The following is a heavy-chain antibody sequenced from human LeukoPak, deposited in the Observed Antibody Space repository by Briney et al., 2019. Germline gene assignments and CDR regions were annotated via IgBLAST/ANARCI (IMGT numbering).Heavy chain of an antibody. CDR2: ITWNGGST. D-gene: IGHD3-16*01. J-gene: IGHJ4*02. CDR3: VKDRSFNRGEPIDY. CDR1: GFSFDDHG. Sequence: GGSLRPSCAASGFSFDDHGMSWVRQAPGQGLEWVSGITWNGGSTDYADSVKGRFSISRDNAKDSLFLQMNSLRVDDTALYYCVKDRSFNRGEPIDYWGQGTLVVVSS. V-gene: IGHV3-20*04.